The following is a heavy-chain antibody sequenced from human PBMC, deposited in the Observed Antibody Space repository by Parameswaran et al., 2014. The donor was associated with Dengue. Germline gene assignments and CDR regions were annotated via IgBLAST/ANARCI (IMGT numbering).Heavy chain of an antibody. CDR3: ARGGYCSGGRCYFRGFDP. CDR1: GGSISSYF. Sequence: ASETLSLTCTVSGGSISSYFWNWIRQPPGKGLEWIGHIYYSGGTNYNPSLKSRVTISVDTSKNQFSLNLNSVTAADTAVYYCARGGYCSGGRCYFRGFDPWGQGNPGHRLL. CDR2: IYYSGGT. J-gene: IGHJ5*02. V-gene: IGHV4-59*01. D-gene: IGHD2-15*01.